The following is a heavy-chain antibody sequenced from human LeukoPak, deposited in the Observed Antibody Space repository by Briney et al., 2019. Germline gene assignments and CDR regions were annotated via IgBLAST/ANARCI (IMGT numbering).Heavy chain of an antibody. D-gene: IGHD3-22*01. Sequence: PGGSLRLSCAASGFTFSNYYMSWIRQAPGKGLEWISCISGSSSYANYPDSVKGRFTISRDNAKKSLYLQMTSLRGEDTAVYYCARDRGENYDSSGYYDYWGQGTLVTVSS. CDR1: GFTFSNYY. CDR3: ARDRGENYDSSGYYDY. CDR2: ISGSSSYA. V-gene: IGHV3-11*06. J-gene: IGHJ4*02.